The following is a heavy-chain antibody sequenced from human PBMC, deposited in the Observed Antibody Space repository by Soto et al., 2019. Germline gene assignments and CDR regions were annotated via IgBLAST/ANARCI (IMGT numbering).Heavy chain of an antibody. J-gene: IGHJ4*02. CDR1: GFTVSNNY. D-gene: IGHD3-10*01. CDR2: IYSGGYT. Sequence: EVQLVESGGGLIQPGGSLRLSCAVSGFTVSNNYMSWVRQAPGKGLEGVSVIYSGGYTAYGDSVKGRFTISRDNSKNPPYFQMNSLGAEVPAVFFWSTDAGGGGYWGQGTLVTVSS. CDR3: STDAGGGGY. V-gene: IGHV3-53*01.